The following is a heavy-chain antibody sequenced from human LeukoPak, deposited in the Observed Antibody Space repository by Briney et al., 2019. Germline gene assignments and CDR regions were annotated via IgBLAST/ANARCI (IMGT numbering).Heavy chain of an antibody. V-gene: IGHV4-39*07. CDR3: ARDSAHSYGGDDAFDI. Sequence: PSETLSLTCTVSVGSISSSIYHWDWIRQPPGKGLEWIGSIYYSGTTNYNPSLKSRVTISVHTSKNQFSLKVSSVTAADTAVYYCARDSAHSYGGDDAFDIWGQGTMVTVSS. CDR2: IYYSGTT. J-gene: IGHJ3*02. D-gene: IGHD5-18*01. CDR1: VGSISSSIYH.